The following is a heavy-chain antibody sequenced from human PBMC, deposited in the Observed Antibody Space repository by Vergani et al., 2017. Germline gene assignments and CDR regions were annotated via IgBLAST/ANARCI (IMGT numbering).Heavy chain of an antibody. J-gene: IGHJ4*02. CDR1: GFSLSTSGVG. CDR3: AHRSWFYGSGSYGDY. Sequence: QITLKESGPTLVKPTQTLTLTCTFSGFSLSTSGVGVGWIRQPPGTALEWLALIYGDDDKSYSPSLKSRLTITKDTSKNQVVLTMTNMDPVDTATYYCAHRSWFYGSGSYGDYWGQGTLVTVSS. V-gene: IGHV2-5*02. D-gene: IGHD3-10*01. CDR2: IYGDDDK.